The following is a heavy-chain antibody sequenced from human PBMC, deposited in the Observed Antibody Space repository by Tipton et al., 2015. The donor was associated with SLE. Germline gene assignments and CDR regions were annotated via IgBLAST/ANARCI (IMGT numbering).Heavy chain of an antibody. CDR3: ARDWSSGWYNWFDP. Sequence: LRLSCTVSGGSISSYYWSWIRQPPGKGLEWIGYIYTSGSTNYNPSLKSRVTISVDTSKNQFSLKLSSVTAADTAAYYCARDWSSGWYNWFDPWGQGTLVTVSS. CDR1: GGSISSYY. J-gene: IGHJ5*02. D-gene: IGHD6-19*01. V-gene: IGHV4-4*08. CDR2: IYTSGST.